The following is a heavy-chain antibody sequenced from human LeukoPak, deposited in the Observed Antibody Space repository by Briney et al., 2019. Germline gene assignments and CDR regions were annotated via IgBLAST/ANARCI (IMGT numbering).Heavy chain of an antibody. CDR1: GYSFTSYW. J-gene: IGHJ5*02. Sequence: GESLKIPCKGSGYSFTSYWIGWVRRMPGKGLEWMGIIYPGDSDTRYSPSFQGQVTISADKSISTAYLQWSSLKASDTAMYYCARSLRYCSSTSCYNNWFDPWGQGTLVTVSS. CDR3: ARSLRYCSSTSCYNNWFDP. V-gene: IGHV5-51*01. CDR2: IYPGDSDT. D-gene: IGHD2-2*01.